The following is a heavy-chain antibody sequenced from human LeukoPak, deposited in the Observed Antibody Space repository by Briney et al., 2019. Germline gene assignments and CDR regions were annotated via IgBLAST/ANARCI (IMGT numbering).Heavy chain of an antibody. J-gene: IGHJ4*02. V-gene: IGHV3-48*04. CDR3: ARGRVETLYYFDS. CDR1: GFTFSSYA. CDR2: ISNSGTII. Sequence: GGSLRLSCAASGFTFSSYAMSWVRQAPGKGLEWVSYISNSGTIIYYADSVKGRFTISRDNAKNSLYLQMNSLRAEDTAVYYCARGRVETLYYFDSWGQGTLVTVSS. D-gene: IGHD2-15*01.